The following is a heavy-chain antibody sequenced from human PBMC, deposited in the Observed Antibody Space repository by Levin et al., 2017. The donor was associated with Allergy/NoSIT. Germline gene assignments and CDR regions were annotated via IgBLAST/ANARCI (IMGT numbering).Heavy chain of an antibody. CDR2: IYSGGST. CDR1: GFTVSSNY. V-gene: IGHV3-66*01. CDR3: ASLYGDYDKNAFDI. D-gene: IGHD4-17*01. Sequence: GGSLRLSCAASGFTVSSNYMSWVRQAPGKGLEWVSVIYSGGSTYYADSVKGRFTISRDNSKNTLYLQMNSLRAEDTAVYYCASLYGDYDKNAFDIWGQGTMVTVSS. J-gene: IGHJ3*02.